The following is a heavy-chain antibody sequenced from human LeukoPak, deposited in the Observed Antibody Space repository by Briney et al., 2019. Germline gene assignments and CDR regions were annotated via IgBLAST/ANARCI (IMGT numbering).Heavy chain of an antibody. Sequence: GGSLRLSCAASGFTFSTYAMSWVRRAPGKGLEWVSAISSSGAGTYYADSVKGRFTISRDNSKNTLYLQMNSLRGEDTAVYYCAKGLGSSYAFLDYWGQGTLVTVSS. CDR2: ISSSGAGT. CDR1: GFTFSTYA. D-gene: IGHD6-6*01. CDR3: AKGLGSSYAFLDY. V-gene: IGHV3-23*01. J-gene: IGHJ4*02.